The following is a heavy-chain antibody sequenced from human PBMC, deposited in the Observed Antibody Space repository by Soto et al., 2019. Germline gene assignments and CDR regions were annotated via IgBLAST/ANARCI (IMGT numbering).Heavy chain of an antibody. V-gene: IGHV4-39*01. D-gene: IGHD3-3*01. CDR1: GGSISSSSYY. Sequence: SETLSLTCTVSGGSISSSSYYWGWIRQPPGKGLEWIGSIYYSGSTYYNPSLKSRVTISVDTSKNQFSLKLSSVTAADTAVFYCAIGRRYYDFWSGPPAYYYYMDAWGKGTTVTVSS. J-gene: IGHJ6*03. CDR3: AIGRRYYDFWSGPPAYYYYMDA. CDR2: IYYSGST.